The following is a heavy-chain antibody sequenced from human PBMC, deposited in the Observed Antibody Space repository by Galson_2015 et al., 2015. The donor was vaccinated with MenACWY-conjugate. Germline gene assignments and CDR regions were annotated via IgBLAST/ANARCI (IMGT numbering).Heavy chain of an antibody. D-gene: IGHD5-18*01. CDR1: GFTVSSYW. CDR3: ALDTRGHFDY. CDR2: IKQDGRKK. V-gene: IGHV3-7*03. J-gene: IGHJ4*02. Sequence: SMILAGAVSGFTVSSYWMSWGRQAPGKGLEWVAIIKQDGRKKNYVDSGRGRFTISRDNADNSAYLQMDSLRVEDTAVHYCALDTRGHFDYWGQGTLVTVSS.